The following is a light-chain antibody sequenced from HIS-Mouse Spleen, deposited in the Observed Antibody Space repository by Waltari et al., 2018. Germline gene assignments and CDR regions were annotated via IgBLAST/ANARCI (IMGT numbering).Light chain of an antibody. CDR2: DVS. Sequence: QSALTQPRSVSGSPGQSVTISCTGPSSDVGGYNYVSWYQQHPGKAPKLMMYDVSKRPSGVPDRFSGSKSGNTASLTISGLQAEDEADYYCCSYAGSYTGVFGTGTKVTVL. CDR3: CSYAGSYTGV. V-gene: IGLV2-11*01. CDR1: SSDVGGYNY. J-gene: IGLJ1*01.